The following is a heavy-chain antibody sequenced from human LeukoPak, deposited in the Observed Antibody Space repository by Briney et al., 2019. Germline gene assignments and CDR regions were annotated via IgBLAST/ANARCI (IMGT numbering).Heavy chain of an antibody. J-gene: IGHJ4*02. CDR3: AKSYCGTASCSTSYYFDY. V-gene: IGHV3-23*01. D-gene: IGHD2-2*02. CDR2: VGGSGGST. CDR1: GFTFSSYS. Sequence: GGSLRLSCAASGFTFSSYSMNWVRQAPGKGLEWVSTVGGSGGSTYYADSVKGRFTISRDNSKSTLFLQMNSLRAEDTAVYYCAKSYCGTASCSTSYYFDYWGRGTLVTVSS.